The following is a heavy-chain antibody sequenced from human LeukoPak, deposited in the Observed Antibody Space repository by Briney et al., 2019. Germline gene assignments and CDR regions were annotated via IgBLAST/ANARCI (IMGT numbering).Heavy chain of an antibody. CDR2: IVVGSGNT. CDR3: AADRAGSYLRFVY. CDR1: GFTFTSSV. D-gene: IGHD3-10*01. V-gene: IGHV1-58*01. Sequence: SVKVSCKASGFTFTSSVVQWVRQARGQRLEWIGWIVVGSGNTNYAQEFQERVTITRDMSTSTAYMELSSLRFEDTAVYYCAADRAGSYLRFVYWGQGTPVTVSS. J-gene: IGHJ4*02.